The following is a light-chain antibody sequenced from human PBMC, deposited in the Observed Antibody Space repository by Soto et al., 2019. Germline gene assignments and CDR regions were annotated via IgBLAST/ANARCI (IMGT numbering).Light chain of an antibody. CDR2: DVN. V-gene: IGLV2-14*03. J-gene: IGLJ2*01. CDR1: SSDIGAYNF. CDR3: TSWTTSTTMI. Sequence: HSVLTQPASMSGSPGQSITISCTGTSSDIGAYNFVSWYQQHPGKAPKLMLYDVNIRPSGVSNRFSGSKSGNTASLTISGLQAEDEAAYYCTSWTTSTTMIFGGGTKVTVL.